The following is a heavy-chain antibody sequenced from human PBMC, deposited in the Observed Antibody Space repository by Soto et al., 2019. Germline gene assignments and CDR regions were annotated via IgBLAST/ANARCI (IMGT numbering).Heavy chain of an antibody. Sequence: EVQLLESGGGLVQPGGSLRLSCAASGFTFSTYAMGWARQAPGKGLEWVSSISAGGGKTYYADSVKGRFTISRDNSKXTXXXXXXXXXXXXXXXXXCAXXXXXXICGYGDCWGQGTLVTVSS. CDR1: GFTFSTYA. V-gene: IGHV3-23*01. CDR2: ISAGGGKT. J-gene: IGHJ4*02. CDR3: AXXXXXXICGYGDC. D-gene: IGHD3-22*01.